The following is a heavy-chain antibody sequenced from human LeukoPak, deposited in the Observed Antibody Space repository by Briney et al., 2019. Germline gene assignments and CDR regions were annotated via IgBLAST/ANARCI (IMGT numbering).Heavy chain of an antibody. D-gene: IGHD1/OR15-1a*01. CDR1: VGTFSSYA. J-gene: IGHJ6*02. CDR3: ARFVTATQAYYYYGMDV. CDR2: IIPILGIA. V-gene: IGHV1-69*04. Sequence: SSVKVSCKASVGTFSSYAISWVRQAPGQGLEWMGRIIPILGIANYAQKFQGRVTITADKSTSTAYMELSSLRSDDTAVYYCARFVTATQAYYYYGMDVRGQGTTVTVSS.